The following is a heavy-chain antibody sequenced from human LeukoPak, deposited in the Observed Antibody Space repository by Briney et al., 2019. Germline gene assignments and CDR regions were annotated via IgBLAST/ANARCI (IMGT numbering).Heavy chain of an antibody. Sequence: PGGSLRLSCAASGFTFSSYAMHWVRQAPGKGLVWVAVISYDGSNKYYADSVKGRFTISRDNARNPLYLQMNSLRAEDTAVYYCATPPGSFRDRGQGTLVTVSS. D-gene: IGHD3-10*01. J-gene: IGHJ4*02. CDR1: GFTFSSYA. V-gene: IGHV3-30-3*01. CDR3: ATPPGSFRD. CDR2: ISYDGSNK.